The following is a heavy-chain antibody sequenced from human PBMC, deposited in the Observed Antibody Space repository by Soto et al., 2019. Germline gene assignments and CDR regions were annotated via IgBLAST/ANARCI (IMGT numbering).Heavy chain of an antibody. CDR3: ARDYGRTFFDILSGYPPFDY. Sequence: ASVKVSCKASGYTFTSYGISWVRQAPGQGLEWMGWISAYNGNTNYAQKLQGRVTMTTDTSTSTAYMELRSLRSDDTAVYYCARDYGRTFFDILSGYPPFDYCCPGTLVTVSS. CDR1: GYTFTSYG. J-gene: IGHJ4*02. CDR2: ISAYNGNT. D-gene: IGHD3-9*01. V-gene: IGHV1-18*01.